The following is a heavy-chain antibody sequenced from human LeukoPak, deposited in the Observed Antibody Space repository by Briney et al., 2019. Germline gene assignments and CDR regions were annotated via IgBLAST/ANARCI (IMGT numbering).Heavy chain of an antibody. Sequence: GGSLRLSCAASGFTFRDHYIDWVRQAPGKGREWVGRSRDKGNSYSTAYAASVRGRFTISRDDSKNSLYLQMNSLRAEDTAVYYCARDQTETYYDFWSGYYGYYMDVWGKGTTVTVSS. CDR1: GFTFRDHY. D-gene: IGHD3-3*01. J-gene: IGHJ6*03. CDR2: SRDKGNSYST. V-gene: IGHV3-72*01. CDR3: ARDQTETYYDFWSGYYGYYMDV.